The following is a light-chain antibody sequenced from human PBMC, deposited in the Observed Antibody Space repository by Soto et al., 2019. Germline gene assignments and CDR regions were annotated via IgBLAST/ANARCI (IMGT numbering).Light chain of an antibody. J-gene: IGKJ4*01. CDR3: QPYNNWPLT. CDR1: QGIGDT. Sequence: EVVMRQSPATLSVYPGEGDTLYCRASQGIGDTLAWYQHKPGPTPRLLIYDTSTRATGVPTRFSGSRSGAEFTLTINSLQSEDFAVYYCQPYNNWPLTFGGGTKVDIK. V-gene: IGKV3-15*01. CDR2: DTS.